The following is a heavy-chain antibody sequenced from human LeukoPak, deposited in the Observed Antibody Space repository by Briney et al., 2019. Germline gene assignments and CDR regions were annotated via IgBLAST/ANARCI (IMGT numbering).Heavy chain of an antibody. Sequence: GGSLRLYGAASGFTFSSYRMSWVRQAPGKELKWVANIKQDGSEKYYVDSVKGRFTISRDNAKNSLYLQMNSLRAEDTAVYYCARDRGYSGYDWGYWGQGTLVTVSS. D-gene: IGHD5-12*01. CDR1: GFTFSSYR. J-gene: IGHJ4*02. CDR2: IKQDGSEK. V-gene: IGHV3-7*01. CDR3: ARDRGYSGYDWGY.